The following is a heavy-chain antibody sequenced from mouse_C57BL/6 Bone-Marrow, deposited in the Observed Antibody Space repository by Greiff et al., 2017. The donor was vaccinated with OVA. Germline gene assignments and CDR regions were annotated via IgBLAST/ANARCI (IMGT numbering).Heavy chain of an antibody. CDR1: GYTFTSYW. Sequence: QVQLQQSGAELVMPGASVKLSCKASGYTFTSYWMHWVKQRPGQGLEWIGEIDPSDSYTNYNQKFKGKSTLTVDKSSSTAYMQLSSLTSEDSAVYYCARWGGSSLYWYFDVWGTGTTVTVSS. D-gene: IGHD1-1*01. CDR3: ARWGGSSLYWYFDV. CDR2: IDPSDSYT. V-gene: IGHV1-69*01. J-gene: IGHJ1*03.